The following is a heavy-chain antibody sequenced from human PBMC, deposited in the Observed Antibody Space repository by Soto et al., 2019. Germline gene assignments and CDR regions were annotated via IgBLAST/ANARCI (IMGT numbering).Heavy chain of an antibody. CDR2: IYYSGST. CDR3: ARGEDAFFYYGLDV. J-gene: IGHJ6*02. V-gene: IGHV4-39*07. CDR1: GGSISSSGYY. Sequence: SETLSLTGTVSGGSISSSGYYWGWIRQPPGKGLEWIGSIYYSGSTYYNPSLKSRVTISVDTSKNQFSLKLTSVTAADTAVYYCARGEDAFFYYGLDVWGQGITVTVSS.